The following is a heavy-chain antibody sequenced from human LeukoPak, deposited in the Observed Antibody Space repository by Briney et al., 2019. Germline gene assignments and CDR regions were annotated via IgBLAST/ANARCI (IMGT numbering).Heavy chain of an antibody. CDR2: IYWDDDK. Sequence: SGPTLVKPTQTLTLTCTFSGFSLSTSGVGVGWIRQPPGKALEWLALIYWDDDKRYSPSLKSRLTITKDTTKNQVVLTMTNMDPVDTATYYCAHLYGSGSSLNYWGQGTLVTVSS. CDR3: AHLYGSGSSLNY. CDR1: GFSLSTSGVG. V-gene: IGHV2-5*02. D-gene: IGHD3-10*01. J-gene: IGHJ4*02.